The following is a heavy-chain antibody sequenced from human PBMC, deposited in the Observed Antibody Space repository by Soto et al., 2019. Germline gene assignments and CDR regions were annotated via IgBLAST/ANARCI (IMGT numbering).Heavy chain of an antibody. J-gene: IGHJ5*02. CDR2: TYYRSKWYN. V-gene: IGHV6-1*01. CDR3: ARDRTEFQIAAAGSNWFDP. Sequence: WVRQAPGQGLEWMGWTYYRSKWYNDYAVSVKSRITINPDTSKNQFSLQLNSVTPEDTAVYYCARDRTEFQIAAAGSNWFDPWGQGTLVTVSS. D-gene: IGHD6-13*01.